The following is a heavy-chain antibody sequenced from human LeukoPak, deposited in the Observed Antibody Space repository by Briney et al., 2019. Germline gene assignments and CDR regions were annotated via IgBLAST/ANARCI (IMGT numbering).Heavy chain of an antibody. Sequence: ASVKVSCKASGGTFSSYAISWVRQAPGQGIEWMGRIIPILGIANYAQKFQGRVTITADKSTSTAYMELSSLRSEDTAVYYCASSWRYYDSSGYYPPFGYYYGMDVWGQGTTVTVSS. V-gene: IGHV1-69*04. D-gene: IGHD3-22*01. J-gene: IGHJ6*02. CDR2: IIPILGIA. CDR1: GGTFSSYA. CDR3: ASSWRYYDSSGYYPPFGYYYGMDV.